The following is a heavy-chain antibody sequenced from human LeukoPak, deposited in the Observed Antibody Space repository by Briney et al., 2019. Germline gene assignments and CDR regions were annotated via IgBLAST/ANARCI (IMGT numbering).Heavy chain of an antibody. CDR3: ARRSEGHAFDI. CDR2: INPSGGST. J-gene: IGHJ3*02. Sequence: ASVKVSCKASGYTFTGYYMHWVRQAPGQGLEWMGIINPSGGSTSYAQKFQGRVTMTRDTSTSTVYMELSSLRSEDTAVYYCARRSEGHAFDIWGQGTMVTVSS. V-gene: IGHV1-46*01. CDR1: GYTFTGYY.